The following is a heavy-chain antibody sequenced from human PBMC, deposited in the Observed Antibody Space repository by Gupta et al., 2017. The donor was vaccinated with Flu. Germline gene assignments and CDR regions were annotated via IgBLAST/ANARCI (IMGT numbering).Heavy chain of an antibody. J-gene: IGHJ3*02. CDR2: INPSGGST. CDR3: ARVTGYGSGSYNIGDDAFDI. Sequence: QVQLVQSGAEVKKPGASVKVSCKAPGYTFTSYYMHWVRQAPGHGLEWMGIINPSGGSTSYAQKFQGRVTMTRDTSTSTVYMELSSLRSEDTAVYYCARVTGYGSGSYNIGDDAFDIWGQGTMVTVSS. D-gene: IGHD3-10*01. CDR1: GYTFTSYY. V-gene: IGHV1-46*01.